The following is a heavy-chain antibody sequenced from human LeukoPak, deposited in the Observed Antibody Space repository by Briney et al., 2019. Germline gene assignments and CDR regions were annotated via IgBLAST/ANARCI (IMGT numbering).Heavy chain of an antibody. V-gene: IGHV3-23*01. D-gene: IGHD6-13*01. J-gene: IGHJ5*02. CDR2: ISGSGGIT. CDR1: GFTFSSYA. Sequence: GGSLRLSCAASGFTFSSYAMSWVRQAPGKGLEWVSDISGSGGITHYADSVKGRFTISRDNSKNTLYLQMNSLRAEDTAVYYCAKSSSWSAGYNWFDPWGQGTLVTVSS. CDR3: AKSSSWSAGYNWFDP.